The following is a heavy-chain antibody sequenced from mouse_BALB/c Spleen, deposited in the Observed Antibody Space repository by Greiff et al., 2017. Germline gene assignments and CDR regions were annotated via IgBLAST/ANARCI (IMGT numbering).Heavy chain of an antibody. CDR3: ARQVITTDWYFDV. J-gene: IGHJ1*01. CDR1: GFTLSSYT. V-gene: IGHV5-12-2*01. Sequence: EVMLVESGGGLVQPGGSLKLSCAASGFTLSSYTMSWVRQTPEKRLEWVAYISNGGGSTYYPDTVKGRFTISRDNAKNTLYLQMSSLKSEDTAMYYCARQVITTDWYFDVWGAGTTVTVSS. D-gene: IGHD1-2*01. CDR2: ISNGGGST.